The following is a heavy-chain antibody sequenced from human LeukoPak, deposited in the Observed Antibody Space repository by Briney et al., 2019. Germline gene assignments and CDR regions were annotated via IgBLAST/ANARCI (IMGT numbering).Heavy chain of an antibody. CDR3: AKDQWDYYGSGSFDH. D-gene: IGHD3-10*01. Sequence: GGSLRLSCAASGFTFSSYGMHWVRQAPGKGLEWVAVISYDGSNKYYADSVKGRFTISRDNSKNTLYLQMNSLRAEDTAVYYCAKDQWDYYGSGSFDHWGQGTLVTVSS. CDR2: ISYDGSNK. V-gene: IGHV3-30*18. J-gene: IGHJ4*02. CDR1: GFTFSSYG.